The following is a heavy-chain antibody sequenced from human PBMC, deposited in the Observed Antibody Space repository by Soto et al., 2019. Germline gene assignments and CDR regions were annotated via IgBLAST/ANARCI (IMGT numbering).Heavy chain of an antibody. CDR3: AKDAKQWLVGYNWFDP. Sequence: GGSLRLSCAASGFTFSSYAMSWVRQAPGKGLEWVSAISGSGGSTYYADPVKGRFTISRDNSKNTLYLQMNSMRAEDTAVFYCAKDAKQWLVGYNWFDPWGQGTLVTVSS. D-gene: IGHD6-19*01. CDR2: ISGSGGST. CDR1: GFTFSSYA. V-gene: IGHV3-23*01. J-gene: IGHJ5*02.